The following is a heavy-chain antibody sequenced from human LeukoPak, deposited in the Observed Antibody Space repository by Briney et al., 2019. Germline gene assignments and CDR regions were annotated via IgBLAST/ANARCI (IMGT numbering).Heavy chain of an antibody. CDR2: IYTSGST. Sequence: SETLSLTCTVSGGSISSSSYYWSWIRQPAGKGLEWIGRIYTSGSTNYNPSLKSRVTMSVDTSKNQFSLKLSSVTAADTAVYYCAGSYVAGTSPYFDYWGQGTLVTVSS. J-gene: IGHJ4*02. V-gene: IGHV4-61*02. CDR3: AGSYVAGTSPYFDY. D-gene: IGHD6-13*01. CDR1: GGSISSSSYY.